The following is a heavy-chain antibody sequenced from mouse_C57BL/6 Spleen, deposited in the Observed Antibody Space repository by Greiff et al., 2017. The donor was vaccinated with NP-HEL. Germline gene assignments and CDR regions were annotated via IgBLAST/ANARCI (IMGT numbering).Heavy chain of an antibody. J-gene: IGHJ1*03. CDR3: TGGSSDWYFDV. Sequence: VQLQQSGAELVRPGASVTLSCKASGYTFTDYEMHWVKQTPVHGLEWIGAIDPETGGTAYNQKFKGKAILTADQSSSTAYMELRSLTSEDSAVYYCTGGSSDWYFDVWGTGTTVTVSS. D-gene: IGHD1-1*01. CDR2: IDPETGGT. V-gene: IGHV1-15*01. CDR1: GYTFTDYE.